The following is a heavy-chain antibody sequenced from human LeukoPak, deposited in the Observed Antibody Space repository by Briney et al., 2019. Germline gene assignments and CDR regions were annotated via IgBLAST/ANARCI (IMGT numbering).Heavy chain of an antibody. Sequence: SGGSLRLSCAASGFTFDAYAMHWVRQAPGKGLEWVSLISWDGGSSYYADSVKGRVTISRDNSKNSLYLQMNSLRAQDTALYYCANDKSWGQGTRVTVSS. V-gene: IGHV3-43D*03. J-gene: IGHJ4*02. CDR1: GFTFDAYA. CDR3: ANDKS. CDR2: ISWDGGSS.